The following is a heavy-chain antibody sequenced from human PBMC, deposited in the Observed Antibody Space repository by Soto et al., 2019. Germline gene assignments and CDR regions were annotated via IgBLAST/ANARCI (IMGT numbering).Heavy chain of an antibody. V-gene: IGHV4-4*02. CDR2: IYYSGST. CDR3: ARGYYDSSGSNFDY. J-gene: IGHJ4*02. D-gene: IGHD3-22*01. Sequence: QVQLQESGPGLVKPSGTLSLTCAVSGGSISSNNWWSWVRQPPGKGLEWIGEIYYSGSTYYNPSLKRRVTLSVDTPKNQFSRKLSSVTAADTAVYYCARGYYDSSGSNFDYWGQGTLVTVSS. CDR1: GGSISSNNW.